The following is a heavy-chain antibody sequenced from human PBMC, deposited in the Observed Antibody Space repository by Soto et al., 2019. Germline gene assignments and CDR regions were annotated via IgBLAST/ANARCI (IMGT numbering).Heavy chain of an antibody. CDR2: IYYSGST. CDR1: GGSISSYY. Sequence: QVQLQESGPGLVKPSETLSLTCTVSGGSISSYYWSWIRQPPGKGLEWIGYIYYSGSTNYNPSLKSGVTISVDTSKKQFALKLSSVTAADTAVYYCARHITRYSSSWYFIDYWGQGTLVTVSS. D-gene: IGHD6-13*01. CDR3: ARHITRYSSSWYFIDY. J-gene: IGHJ4*02. V-gene: IGHV4-59*08.